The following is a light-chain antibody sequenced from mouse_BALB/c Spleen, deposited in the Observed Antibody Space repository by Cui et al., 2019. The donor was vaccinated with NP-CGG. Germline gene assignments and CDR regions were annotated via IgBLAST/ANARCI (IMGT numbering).Light chain of an antibody. CDR2: GTN. Sequence: QAIVTQDSALTTSPDETVTLTCRSSTGAVTTSNYANWVQEKPDHLFTGLIGGTNNRAPGVPARFSGSLIGNKAALTIKGAQTEDEAIYFCALWYSNHWVFGGGTKLTVL. J-gene: IGLJ1*01. V-gene: IGLV1*01. CDR1: TGAVTTSNY. CDR3: ALWYSNHWV.